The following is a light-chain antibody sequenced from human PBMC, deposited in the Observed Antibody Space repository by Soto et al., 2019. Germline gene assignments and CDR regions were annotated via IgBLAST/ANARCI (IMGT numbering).Light chain of an antibody. V-gene: IGKV3-11*01. Sequence: EIVLTQSPDTLSLSPGERATLSCRASESVDRYLAWYQQKPSQAPRLLIYDTSNRAAGIPARFSGSGSGTDFTLTISSLEPEDFALYFCHQRAGWPPITFGQGTRLEI. CDR2: DTS. CDR1: ESVDRY. J-gene: IGKJ5*01. CDR3: HQRAGWPPIT.